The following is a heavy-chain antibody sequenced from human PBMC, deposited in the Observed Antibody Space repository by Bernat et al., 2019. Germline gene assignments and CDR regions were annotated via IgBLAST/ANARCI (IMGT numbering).Heavy chain of an antibody. CDR3: ARDLQGLPDDY. J-gene: IGHJ4*02. Sequence: QVQLVESGGGVVQPGRSLRLSCAASGFTFSSYAMHWVRQAPGKGLEWVAVISYDGSNKYYADSVKGRFTISRDNSKNTLYLQMNSLRAEDTAVYYCARDLQGLPDDYWGQGTLVTVSS. D-gene: IGHD1-14*01. V-gene: IGHV3-30-3*01. CDR1: GFTFSSYA. CDR2: ISYDGSNK.